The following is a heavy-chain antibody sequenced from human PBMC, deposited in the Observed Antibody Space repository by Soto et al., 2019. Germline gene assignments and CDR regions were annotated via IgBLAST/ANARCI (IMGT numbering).Heavy chain of an antibody. Sequence: ASVKVSCKASGYTFTNYGISWVRQAPGQGLEWMGWIYTYNGNTNYAQEFQGRVSLTIDTSTSTAYMELRSLRSDDTAVYYCARDLLLYYYDSSGYYYRDAFDIWGQGTMVTVS. CDR2: IYTYNGNT. V-gene: IGHV1-18*01. D-gene: IGHD3-22*01. J-gene: IGHJ3*02. CDR3: ARDLLLYYYDSSGYYYRDAFDI. CDR1: GYTFTNYG.